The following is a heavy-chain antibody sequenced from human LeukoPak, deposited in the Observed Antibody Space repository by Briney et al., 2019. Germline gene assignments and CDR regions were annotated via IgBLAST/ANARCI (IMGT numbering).Heavy chain of an antibody. J-gene: IGHJ4*02. CDR1: GYTFISYY. Sequence: ASVKVSCKASGYTFISYYLHWVRQAPGQGLEWMGVINPSDGSTSHAQKFQGRVTMTSDTSTSTVYMELSSLRSEDTAVYYCARDRGWAGYTYGFYYWGQGTLVTVSS. CDR2: INPSDGST. V-gene: IGHV1-46*01. CDR3: ARDRGWAGYTYGFYY. D-gene: IGHD5-18*01.